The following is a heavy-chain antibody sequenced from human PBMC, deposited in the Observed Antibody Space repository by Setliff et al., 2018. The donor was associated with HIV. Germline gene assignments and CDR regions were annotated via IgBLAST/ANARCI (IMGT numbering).Heavy chain of an antibody. CDR1: GFTFSSYS. V-gene: IGHV3-21*01. J-gene: IGHJ4*02. CDR2: ITSSSTYI. CDR3: ARDRGYCSGGSCHFDY. Sequence: GGSLRLSCAASGFTFSSYSVNWVRQAPGKGLEWVSSITSSSTYIYYADSVKGRFTISRDNAKNSLYLQMNSLRAEDTAVYYCARDRGYCSGGSCHFDYWGQGTLVTVPQ. D-gene: IGHD2-15*01.